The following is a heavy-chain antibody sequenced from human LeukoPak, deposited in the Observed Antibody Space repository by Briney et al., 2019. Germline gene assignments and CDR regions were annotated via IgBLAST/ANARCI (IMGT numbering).Heavy chain of an antibody. D-gene: IGHD6-6*01. CDR2: IKQDGSEK. CDR1: GFTFSSYW. Sequence: GGSLRLSCAASGFTFSSYWMSWVRQAPGKGLEWVANIKQDGSEKYYVDSVKGRFTISRDNAKNSLYLQMNSLRAEDTAVYYCARELGSYSSSSQGDYWGQGTLVTVSS. CDR3: ARELGSYSSSSQGDY. J-gene: IGHJ4*02. V-gene: IGHV3-7*01.